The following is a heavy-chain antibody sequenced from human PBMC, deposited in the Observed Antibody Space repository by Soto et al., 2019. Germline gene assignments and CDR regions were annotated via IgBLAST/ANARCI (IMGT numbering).Heavy chain of an antibody. V-gene: IGHV3-48*01. Sequence: GGSLRLSCVASGFNFNIYSMNWVRQAPGKGLEWVSYMTSDSKTIHYADSVKGRFTIPRENAKNSVFLQTNSLRGEDTAVYYCTRGVSYGFDFWGQGTMVTVSS. J-gene: IGHJ3*01. CDR2: MTSDSKTI. CDR3: TRGVSYGFDF. D-gene: IGHD3-16*01. CDR1: GFNFNIYS.